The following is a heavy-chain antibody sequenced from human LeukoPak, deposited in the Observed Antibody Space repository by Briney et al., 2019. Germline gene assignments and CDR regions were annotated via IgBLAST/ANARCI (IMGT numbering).Heavy chain of an antibody. CDR3: ARGRGIAAAGTFYYYYYGMDV. J-gene: IGHJ6*02. Sequence: ASVNVSCKASGYTFTSYGISWVRQAPGQGLEWMGWISAYNGNTNYAQKLQGRVTMTTDTSTSTAYMELRSLRSDDTAVYYCARGRGIAAAGTFYYYYYGMDVWGQGTTVTVSS. D-gene: IGHD6-13*01. CDR1: GYTFTSYG. V-gene: IGHV1-18*01. CDR2: ISAYNGNT.